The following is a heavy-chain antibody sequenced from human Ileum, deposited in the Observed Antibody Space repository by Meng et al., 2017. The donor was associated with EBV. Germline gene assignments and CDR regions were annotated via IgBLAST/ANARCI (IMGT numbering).Heavy chain of an antibody. Sequence: QVQRVQSGAEVKKPGASVKVSCKASGYTFTTYYIHWVRQAPGQGLEWMGWINVGNDNTKYSQKFQGRVTITRDTSAYTVYMELSSLISEDTALYYCAREGAVAGPDFDYWGQGTLVTVSS. CDR2: INVGNDNT. D-gene: IGHD6-19*01. CDR3: AREGAVAGPDFDY. J-gene: IGHJ4*02. CDR1: GYTFTTYY. V-gene: IGHV1-3*01.